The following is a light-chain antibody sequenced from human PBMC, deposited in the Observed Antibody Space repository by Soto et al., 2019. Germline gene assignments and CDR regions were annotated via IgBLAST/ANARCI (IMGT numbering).Light chain of an antibody. J-gene: IGLJ1*01. Sequence: QSALTQPASVSGSPGQSMTISCTGTSSDVGAYNYVSWYQHHPGKAPRLLIYEVTNRPSGVSNRFSGSKSGSMASLTISGLQADDEADYYCTSYTRSSTPYVFGTGTKATVL. CDR2: EVT. CDR3: TSYTRSSTPYV. V-gene: IGLV2-14*01. CDR1: SSDVGAYNY.